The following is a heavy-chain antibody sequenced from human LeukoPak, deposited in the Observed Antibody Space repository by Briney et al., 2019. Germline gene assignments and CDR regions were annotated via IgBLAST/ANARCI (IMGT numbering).Heavy chain of an antibody. V-gene: IGHV3-23*01. Sequence: PGRSLRLSCAACGFTFSSYAMSWVRQAPGKGLEWVSAISGSGGSTYYADSVKGRFTISRDNSKNMLYLQMNSLRAEDTAVYSCVKGRISEDGLDFWGHGALVTVSS. CDR3: VKGRISEDGLDF. J-gene: IGHJ4*01. D-gene: IGHD6-13*01. CDR1: GFTFSSYA. CDR2: ISGSGGST.